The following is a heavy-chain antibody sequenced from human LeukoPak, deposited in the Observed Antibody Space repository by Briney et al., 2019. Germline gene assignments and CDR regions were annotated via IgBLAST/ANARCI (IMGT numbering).Heavy chain of an antibody. D-gene: IGHD6-6*01. CDR3: AIPYSSSSGWFDP. J-gene: IGHJ5*02. V-gene: IGHV1-69*01. CDR1: GGTFSSYA. Sequence: SVKVSCKASGGTFSSYAISWVRQAPGQGLEWMGGIIPIFGTANYAQKFQGRVTITADESTSTAYMELRSLRSDDTAVYYCAIPYSSSSGWFDPWGQGTLVTVSS. CDR2: IIPIFGTA.